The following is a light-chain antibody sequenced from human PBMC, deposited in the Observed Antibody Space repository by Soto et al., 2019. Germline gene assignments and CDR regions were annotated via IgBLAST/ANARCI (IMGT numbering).Light chain of an antibody. CDR1: QGIRNY. J-gene: IGKJ1*01. Sequence: DIQMTQSPSSLSASVGDRVTITCRASQGIRNYLAWYQQKPGKGPKLLIYGASTLQSGVPSRFSGSGSGTDFTLTISSLQPEDVATYYCQKYNTAPKTFGQGTKVQIK. CDR3: QKYNTAPKT. V-gene: IGKV1-27*01. CDR2: GAS.